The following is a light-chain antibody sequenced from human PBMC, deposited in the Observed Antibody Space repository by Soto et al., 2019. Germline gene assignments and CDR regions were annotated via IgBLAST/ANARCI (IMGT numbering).Light chain of an antibody. J-gene: IGKJ2*01. CDR2: GAS. V-gene: IGKV3-20*01. Sequence: EIVLTQSPDTLSLSPGERATLSCRDSQIITSGYLAWYQQTRGQAPRLLIYGASIRATGVPGRFSGSGSGTDFTLSISGLEPEDFALYYCQQYGSSPRTFGQGTKVEIK. CDR1: QIITSGY. CDR3: QQYGSSPRT.